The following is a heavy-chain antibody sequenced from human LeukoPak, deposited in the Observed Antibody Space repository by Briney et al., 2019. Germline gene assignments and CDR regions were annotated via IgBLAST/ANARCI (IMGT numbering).Heavy chain of an antibody. CDR2: INAGNGNT. CDR3: ARSGSSSWKGSGFDP. CDR1: GYTFTSYA. V-gene: IGHV1-3*03. J-gene: IGHJ5*02. D-gene: IGHD6-13*01. Sequence: ASVKVSCKASGYTFTSYAMHWVRQAPGQRLEWMGWINAGNGNTKYSQEFQGRVTITRDTSASTAYMELSSLRSEDMAVYYCARSGSSSWKGSGFDPWGQGTLVTVSS.